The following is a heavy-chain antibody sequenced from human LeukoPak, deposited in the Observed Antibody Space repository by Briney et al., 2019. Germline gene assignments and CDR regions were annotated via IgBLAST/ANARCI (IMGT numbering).Heavy chain of an antibody. CDR3: ARAKRITMIVVVSNWFDP. V-gene: IGHV4-59*12. CDR2: IYYSGST. Sequence: SETLSLTCTVSGGSISSYSWSWIRQPPGKGLEWIGYIYYSGSTNYNPSLKSRVTISVDTSKNQFSLKLSSVTAADTAVYYCARAKRITMIVVVSNWFDPWGQGTLVTVSS. D-gene: IGHD3-22*01. J-gene: IGHJ5*02. CDR1: GGSISSYS.